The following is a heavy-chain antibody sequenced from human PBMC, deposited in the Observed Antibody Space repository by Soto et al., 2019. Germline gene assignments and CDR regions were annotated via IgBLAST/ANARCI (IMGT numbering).Heavy chain of an antibody. CDR1: GYTFTSYY. V-gene: IGHV1-46*01. CDR3: ARGGLPYSSSWFVWFDP. Sequence: ASVKVSCKASGYTFTSYYMHWVRQAPGQGLEWMGIINPSGGSTSYAQKFQGRVTMTRDTSTSTVYMELSSLRSEDTAVYYCARGGLPYSSSWFVWFDPWGQGTLVTVSS. D-gene: IGHD6-13*01. CDR2: INPSGGST. J-gene: IGHJ5*02.